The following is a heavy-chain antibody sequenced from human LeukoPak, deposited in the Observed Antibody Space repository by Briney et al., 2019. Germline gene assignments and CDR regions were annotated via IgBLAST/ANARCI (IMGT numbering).Heavy chain of an antibody. CDR3: ARSHDGSWINNWFDP. Sequence: AASVKVSCKASGYTFTSYDINGVRQAPGQGVEWMGIISPSGGSTSYAQKFQGRVTMTRDTSTSTVYMELSSLRSEDTAVYYCARSHDGSWINNWFDPWGQGTLVTVSS. V-gene: IGHV1-46*01. J-gene: IGHJ5*02. CDR2: ISPSGGST. D-gene: IGHD2-15*01. CDR1: GYTFTSYD.